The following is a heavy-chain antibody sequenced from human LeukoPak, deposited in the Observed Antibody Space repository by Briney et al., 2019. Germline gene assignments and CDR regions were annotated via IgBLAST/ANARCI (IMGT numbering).Heavy chain of an antibody. D-gene: IGHD1-7*01. CDR2: IYTSGST. CDR3: ARELKGPVTGTTAHYYMDV. Sequence: SETLSLTCTVSGGSISSYYWSWIRQPAGKGLEWIGRIYTSGSTNYNPSLKSRVTMSVDTSKNQFSLKLSSVTAADTAVYYCARELKGPVTGTTAHYYMDVWGKGTTVTVSS. V-gene: IGHV4-4*07. J-gene: IGHJ6*03. CDR1: GGSISSYY.